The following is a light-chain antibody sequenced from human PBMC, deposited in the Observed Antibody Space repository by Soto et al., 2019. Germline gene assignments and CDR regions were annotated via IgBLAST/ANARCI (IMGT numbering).Light chain of an antibody. Sequence: IVVTQSPATLSVAPGETVTLSFRVSQSVSSSLAWYQQKPGQAPRLLIYDASNRATGIPARFSGSGSGTDFTLTISSLEPEDFAVYYCQQRSNWPITFGQGTRLEIK. CDR2: DAS. CDR3: QQRSNWPIT. V-gene: IGKV3-11*01. J-gene: IGKJ5*01. CDR1: QSVSSS.